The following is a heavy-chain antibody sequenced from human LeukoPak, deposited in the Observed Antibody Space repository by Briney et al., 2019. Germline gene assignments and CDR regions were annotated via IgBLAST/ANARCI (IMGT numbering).Heavy chain of an antibody. D-gene: IGHD6-6*01. V-gene: IGHV3-30*02. CDR1: GFMFRTYG. CDR2: VRDDGSTK. Sequence: GGSLRLSCAASGFMFRTYGTHWVRQAPGKGLEWMAFVRDDGSTKYYGDPVKGRFTISRDNSKSTLYLQMNSLRAEDTAVYFCARTVSSSWGFFDSWGQGTLVTVSS. J-gene: IGHJ4*02. CDR3: ARTVSSSWGFFDS.